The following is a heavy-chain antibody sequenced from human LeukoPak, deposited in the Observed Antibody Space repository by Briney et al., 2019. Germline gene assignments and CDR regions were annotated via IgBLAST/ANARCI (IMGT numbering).Heavy chain of an antibody. CDR3: ARDVDYDIFTEGDFDY. CDR2: ISYDGSNK. D-gene: IGHD3-9*01. Sequence: PGGSLRLSCAASGFTCSSYAMQWVGQAPGKGVEWVAVISYDGSNKYYADSVKGRFTISRDNSKNTLYLQMNSLRADDTAVYYCARDVDYDIFTEGDFDYWGQGTLVTVSS. V-gene: IGHV3-30*04. CDR1: GFTCSSYA. J-gene: IGHJ4*02.